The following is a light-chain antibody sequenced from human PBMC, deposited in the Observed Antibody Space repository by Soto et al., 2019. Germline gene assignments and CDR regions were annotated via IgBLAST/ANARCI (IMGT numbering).Light chain of an antibody. J-gene: IGKJ4*01. CDR1: QSVGSY. CDR3: QQRTNWPLT. V-gene: IGKV3-11*01. Sequence: EIVLTQSPATLSLSPGERATLSCRASQSVGSYLAWYQQRPGQAPRLLIYDASSRATGIPARFSGSGSGTDFTLTIRGQEPEDFAAYYCQQRTNWPLTFGGGTKVQIK. CDR2: DAS.